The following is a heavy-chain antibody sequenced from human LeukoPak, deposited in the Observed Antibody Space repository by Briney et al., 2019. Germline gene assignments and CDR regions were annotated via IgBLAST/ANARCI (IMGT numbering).Heavy chain of an antibody. D-gene: IGHD2-2*01. CDR1: GFTFSSYS. CDR3: ARESCSSTSCSIFDY. V-gene: IGHV3-7*01. J-gene: IGHJ4*02. Sequence: GGSLRLSCAASGFTFSSYSMNWVRQAPGKGLEWVANIKQDGSEKYYVDSVKGRFTISRDNAKNSLYLQMNSLRAEDTAVYYCARESCSSTSCSIFDYWGQGTLVTVSS. CDR2: IKQDGSEK.